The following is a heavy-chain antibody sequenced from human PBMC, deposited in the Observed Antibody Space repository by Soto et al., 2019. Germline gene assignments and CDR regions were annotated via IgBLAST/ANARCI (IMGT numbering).Heavy chain of an antibody. D-gene: IGHD6-6*01. J-gene: IGHJ5*02. CDR1: GGSISSGDYY. V-gene: IGHV4-30-4*01. CDR3: ARERPDGARLDP. CDR2: IYYSGST. Sequence: QVQLQESGPGLVKPSQTLSLTCTVSGGSISSGDYYWSWFRQPPGKGLGWIGYIYYSGSTYYNPSLKSRVTISVDTSKNQFSPKLSSVTAADTAVYYCARERPDGARLDPWGQGTLVTVSS.